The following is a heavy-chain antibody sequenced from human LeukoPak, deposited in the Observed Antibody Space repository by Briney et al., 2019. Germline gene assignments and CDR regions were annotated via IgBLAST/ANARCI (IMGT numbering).Heavy chain of an antibody. CDR3: ARDLGVLMAWFDP. Sequence: GASVKVSCKASGGTFSSYAISWVRQAPGQGLEWMGRIIPIFGTANYAQKFQGRVTITTDESTSTAYMELRSLRSDDTAVYYCARDLGVLMAWFDPWGQGTLVTVSS. CDR2: IIPIFGTA. V-gene: IGHV1-69*05. CDR1: GGTFSSYA. D-gene: IGHD2-8*01. J-gene: IGHJ5*02.